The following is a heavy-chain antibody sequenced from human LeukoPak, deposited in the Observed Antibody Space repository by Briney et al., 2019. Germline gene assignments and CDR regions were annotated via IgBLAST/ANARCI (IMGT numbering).Heavy chain of an antibody. J-gene: IGHJ3*02. CDR3: ARRPQYYYGSGSYPNAFDI. Sequence: SETLSLTCAVYGGSFSGYYWSWIRQPPGKGLEWIGEIHHSGSTNYNPSLKSRVTISLDTSTNQFSLELSSVTAADTAVYYYARRPQYYYGSGSYPNAFDIWGQGTMVTVSS. V-gene: IGHV4-34*01. D-gene: IGHD3-10*01. CDR1: GGSFSGYY. CDR2: IHHSGST.